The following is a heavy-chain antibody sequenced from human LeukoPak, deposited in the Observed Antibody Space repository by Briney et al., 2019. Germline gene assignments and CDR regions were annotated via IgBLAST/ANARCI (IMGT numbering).Heavy chain of an antibody. V-gene: IGHV3-30*03. J-gene: IGHJ6*02. CDR3: ARDRGGYDCSSARCLHYYYGMDV. Sequence: GGSLRLSCAASGFTFSSYGMHWVRQAPGTGLEWVAVISYDGSNEYADSAKGRFTISRDNSKNTLYLQMNSLRAEDTAVYYCARDRGGYDCSSARCLHYYYGMDVWGQGTTVTVSS. D-gene: IGHD2-2*01. CDR2: ISYDGSNE. CDR1: GFTFSSYG.